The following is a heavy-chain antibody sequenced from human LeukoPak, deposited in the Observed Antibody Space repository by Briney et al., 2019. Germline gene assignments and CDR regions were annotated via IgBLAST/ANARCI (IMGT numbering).Heavy chain of an antibody. CDR1: GYTFTGYY. CDR2: INPNSRGF. D-gene: IGHD3-22*01. J-gene: IGHJ4*02. V-gene: IGHV1-2*02. Sequence: ASVKVSCKASGYTFTGYYIHWVRQAPGQGFEWMGWINPNSRGFNCAQRFQGRLTLTRDTSINTVYMELSRLRSDDTAIYYCARGGHYYDSNDLIDYWGQGALVTVSS. CDR3: ARGGHYYDSNDLIDY.